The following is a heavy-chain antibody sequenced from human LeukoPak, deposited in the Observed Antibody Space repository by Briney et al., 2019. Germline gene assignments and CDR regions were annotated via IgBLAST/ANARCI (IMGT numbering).Heavy chain of an antibody. J-gene: IGHJ4*02. V-gene: IGHV3-48*02. CDR3: ARDPAYDGYYFDY. D-gene: IGHD5-12*01. CDR1: GFTFSSYS. Sequence: PGGSLRLSCAASGFTFSSYSMNWVRRAPGQGLEWVSYISNSGDTIYYADSVKGRFTISRDNAKNSLYLQMNSPRDEDTAVYYCARDPAYDGYYFDYWGEGTLVTVSS. CDR2: ISNSGDTI.